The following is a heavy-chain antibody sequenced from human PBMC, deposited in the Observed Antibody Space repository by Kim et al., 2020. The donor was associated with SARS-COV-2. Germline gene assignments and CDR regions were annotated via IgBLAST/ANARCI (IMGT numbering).Heavy chain of an antibody. CDR2: LYSNGTT. V-gene: IGHV3-53*01. J-gene: IGHJ4*02. CDR1: GLIVRNNY. Sequence: GGSLRLSCAASGLIVRNNYMSWVRQAPGKGLEWVSILYSNGTTYYADSVKGRFTISRDNSKNTLFLQMNSLRAEDTSVYYCAREFPDTAMEDWGQGNLVT. CDR3: AREFPDTAMED. D-gene: IGHD5-18*01.